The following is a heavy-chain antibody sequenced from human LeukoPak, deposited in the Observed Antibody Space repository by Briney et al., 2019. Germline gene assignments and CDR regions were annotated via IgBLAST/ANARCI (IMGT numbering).Heavy chain of an antibody. CDR3: ARKGCSSTSCYMRGWFDP. CDR1: GGSISSYY. D-gene: IGHD2-2*02. V-gene: IGHV4-59*12. CDR2: ISDIGSI. Sequence: PSETLSLTCTVSGGSISSYYWSWIRQPPGKGLEWIAYISDIGSINYNPSLKSRVTISVDTSKNQFSLKLSSVTAADTAVYYCARKGCSSTSCYMRGWFDPWGQGTLVTVSS. J-gene: IGHJ5*02.